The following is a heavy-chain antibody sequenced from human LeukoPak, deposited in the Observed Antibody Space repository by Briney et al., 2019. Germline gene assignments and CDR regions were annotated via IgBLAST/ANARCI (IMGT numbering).Heavy chain of an antibody. V-gene: IGHV3-9*01. Sequence: PGGSLRLSCAVSGFTFDDYAMHWVRQAPGKGLEWVSGISWNSGSIGYADSVKGRFTISRDNAKNSLYLQMNSLRAEDTALYYCAKADYDILTANFDYWGQGTLVTVSS. CDR3: AKADYDILTANFDY. CDR2: ISWNSGSI. CDR1: GFTFDDYA. J-gene: IGHJ4*02. D-gene: IGHD3-9*01.